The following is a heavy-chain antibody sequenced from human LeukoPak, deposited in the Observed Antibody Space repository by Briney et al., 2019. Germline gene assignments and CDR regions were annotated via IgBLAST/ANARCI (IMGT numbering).Heavy chain of an antibody. CDR2: ISRTGTYI. J-gene: IGHJ4*02. V-gene: IGHV3-21*01. CDR3: ARVLETDCTGGSCYSGLDY. D-gene: IGHD2-15*01. CDR1: GFTFSSYN. Sequence: GGSLRLSCAASGFTFSSYNMKWVHQAPGEGVEWVSSISRTGTYISYAVSVKGRFTGSRDNAQNSLYLQMNSLRVEDTAVYYCARVLETDCTGGSCYSGLDYWGQGTLVTVSS.